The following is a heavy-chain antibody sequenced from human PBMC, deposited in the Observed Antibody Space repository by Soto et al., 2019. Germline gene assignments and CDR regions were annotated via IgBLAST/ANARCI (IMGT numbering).Heavy chain of an antibody. J-gene: IGHJ6*01. D-gene: IGHD4-4*01. CDR1: GYPFTSYY. CDR3: ARDPPNPGNSHGMDV. V-gene: IGHV1-46*01. Sequence: GDSVKVYFKASGYPFTSYYMHLVRQAPGQGLEWMGIINPSGGSTSYAQKFQGRVTMTRDTSTSTVYMELSSLRSEDTAVYYCARDPPNPGNSHGMDVWGQGTTVTVSS. CDR2: INPSGGST.